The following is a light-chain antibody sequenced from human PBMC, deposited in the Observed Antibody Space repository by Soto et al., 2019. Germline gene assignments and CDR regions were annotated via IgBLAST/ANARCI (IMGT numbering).Light chain of an antibody. V-gene: IGLV4-60*03. CDR3: ETWDSNTHCV. CDR1: SGHSSYI. CDR2: LEGSGSY. Sequence: QSVLTQSSSASASLGSSVKLTCTLSSGHSSYIIAWHQQQPGKATRYLMKLEGSGSYNKGSGVPDRFSGSSSGADRYLTISTLQSEDEADYYCETWDSNTHCVFGTGTKLTVL. J-gene: IGLJ1*01.